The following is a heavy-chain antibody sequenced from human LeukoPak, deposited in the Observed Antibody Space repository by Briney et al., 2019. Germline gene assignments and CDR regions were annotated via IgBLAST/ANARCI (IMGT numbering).Heavy chain of an antibody. CDR2: ISYDGSNK. J-gene: IGHJ4*02. V-gene: IGHV3-30*18. Sequence: GRSLRLSCAASGFTFSNYGMHWVRQAPGKGLEWVAVISYDGSNKYYADSVKGRFTISRDNSKNTLYLQMNSLSAEDTAVYYCVKVDTWGQGTLVTVSS. CDR3: VKVDT. CDR1: GFTFSNYG. D-gene: IGHD5-18*01.